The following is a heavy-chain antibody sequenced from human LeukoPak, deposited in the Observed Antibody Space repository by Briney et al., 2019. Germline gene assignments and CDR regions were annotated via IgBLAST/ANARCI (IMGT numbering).Heavy chain of an antibody. CDR2: IYYSGST. V-gene: IGHV4-39*01. J-gene: IGHJ4*02. Sequence: PSVTLSLTCTVSGGSISSSSYYWGWIRQPPGKGLEWIGSIYYSGSTYYNPSLKSRVTISVDTSKNQFSLKLSSVTAADTAVYYCAQEYYFDYWGQGTLVTVSS. CDR1: GGSISSSSYY. CDR3: AQEYYFDY.